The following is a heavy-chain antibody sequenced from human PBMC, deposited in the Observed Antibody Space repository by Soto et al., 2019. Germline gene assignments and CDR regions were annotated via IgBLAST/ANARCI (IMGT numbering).Heavy chain of an antibody. CDR2: INSDGSST. V-gene: IGHV3-74*01. J-gene: IGHJ5*02. CDR3: ARAGTGVAAADNWFDP. Sequence: GGSLRLSCAASGFTFSSYWMHWVRQAPGRGLVWVSRINSDGSSTSYADSVKGRFTISRDNAKNTLYLQMNSLRAEDTAVYYCARAGTGVAAADNWFDPWGQGTLVNVSS. CDR1: GFTFSSYW. D-gene: IGHD6-13*01.